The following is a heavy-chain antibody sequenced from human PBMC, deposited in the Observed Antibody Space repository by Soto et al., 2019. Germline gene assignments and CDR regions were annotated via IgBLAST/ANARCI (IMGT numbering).Heavy chain of an antibody. Sequence: SSVKVSCKASGYVFSNYGISWERQAPGQGLEWMGGIIPIFGTANYAQKFQGRVTITADESTSTAYMELSRLRSEETAVYYCARDFAPDCGGECYHYFDYWGQGTMVTVSS. CDR1: GYVFSNYG. V-gene: IGHV1-69*13. J-gene: IGHJ4*02. CDR3: ARDFAPDCGGECYHYFDY. D-gene: IGHD2-21*01. CDR2: IIPIFGTA.